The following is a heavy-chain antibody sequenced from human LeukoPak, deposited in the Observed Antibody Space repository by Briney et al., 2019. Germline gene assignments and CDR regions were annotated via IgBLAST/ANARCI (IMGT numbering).Heavy chain of an antibody. J-gene: IGHJ6*02. CDR1: GFTFSSYA. Sequence: GGSLRLSCAASGFTFSSYAMHWVRQAPGKGLEWVAVISYDGSNKYYADSVKGRFTISRDNSKNTLYLQMNSLRAENTAVYYCSRDRYTSGCDTTDYNYYYGMDVCGQGTTVTVYS. D-gene: IGHD6-19*01. V-gene: IGHV3-30-3*01. CDR3: SRDRYTSGCDTTDYNYYYGMDV. CDR2: ISYDGSNK.